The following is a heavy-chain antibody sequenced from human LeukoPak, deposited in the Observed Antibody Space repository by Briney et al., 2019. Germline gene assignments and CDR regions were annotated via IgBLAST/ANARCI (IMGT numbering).Heavy chain of an antibody. J-gene: IGHJ3*02. CDR2: MNPNSGNT. Sequence: ASVKVSCKASGYTFTSYDINWVRQATGQGLEWMGWMNPNSGNTGYAQKFQGRVTITRNTSISTAYMELSSLRSEDTAVYYCARVASRTAEYYYDSSGYYEDAFDIWGQGTMVTVFS. V-gene: IGHV1-8*03. D-gene: IGHD3-22*01. CDR3: ARVASRTAEYYYDSSGYYEDAFDI. CDR1: GYTFTSYD.